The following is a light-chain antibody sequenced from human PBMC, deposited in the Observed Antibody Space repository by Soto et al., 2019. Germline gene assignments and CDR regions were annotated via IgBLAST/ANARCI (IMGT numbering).Light chain of an antibody. J-gene: IGLJ2*01. CDR2: EVS. V-gene: IGLV2-14*01. CDR3: SSYTSSSTRVV. Sequence: QSALTQPASVSGSPGQSITISCTGTSSDVGGYNYVSWYQQYPGKAPKLIIFEVSNRPSGVSARFSGSKSGNTASLTLSGLQAEDEADYYCSSYTSSSTRVVFGGGTKVTV. CDR1: SSDVGGYNY.